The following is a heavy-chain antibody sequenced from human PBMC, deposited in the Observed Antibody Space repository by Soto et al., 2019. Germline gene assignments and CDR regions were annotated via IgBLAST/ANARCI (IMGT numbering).Heavy chain of an antibody. Sequence: QVQLAESGGGVVQPGRSLRLSCATSGFVSNDYDIHWVRQAPGKGLAWLGSISYDGTKKYYAESVKGRFTISRDNSKNPLSLQLNSLGAEDTAVYFCSRGIKGGLDAWGPGTLVTVSS. CDR2: ISYDGTKK. J-gene: IGHJ5*02. CDR3: SRGIKGGLDA. D-gene: IGHD2-21*01. CDR1: GFVSNDYD. V-gene: IGHV3-30*03.